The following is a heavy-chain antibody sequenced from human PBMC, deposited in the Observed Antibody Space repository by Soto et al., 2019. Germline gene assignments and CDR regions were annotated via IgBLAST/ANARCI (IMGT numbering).Heavy chain of an antibody. D-gene: IGHD3-22*01. CDR2: IIPILGIA. CDR3: ARVNYYDSSGYYFIDY. V-gene: IGHV1-69*02. J-gene: IGHJ4*02. CDR1: GGTFSSYT. Sequence: GASVKVSCKASGGTFSSYTISWVRQAPGQGLEWMGRIIPILGIANYAQKFQGRVTITADKSTSTAYMELSSLRSEDTAVYYCARVNYYDSSGYYFIDYWGQGTRVTVAS.